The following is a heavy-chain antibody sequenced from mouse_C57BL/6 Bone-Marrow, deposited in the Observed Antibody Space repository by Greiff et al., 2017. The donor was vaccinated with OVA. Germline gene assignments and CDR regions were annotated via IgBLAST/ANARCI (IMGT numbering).Heavy chain of an antibody. J-gene: IGHJ2*01. CDR1: GYTFTSYW. CDR2: IDPSDSYT. V-gene: IGHV1-69*01. D-gene: IGHD4-1*01. CDR3: ARPGTPVVYYFDY. Sequence: QVQLQQPGAELVMPGASVKLSCKASGYTFTSYWMHWVKQRPGQGLEWIGEIDPSDSYTTYNQKLKGKSTLTVDESSSTAYMQLSSLTSEDSAVYYCARPGTPVVYYFDYWGQGTTLTVSS.